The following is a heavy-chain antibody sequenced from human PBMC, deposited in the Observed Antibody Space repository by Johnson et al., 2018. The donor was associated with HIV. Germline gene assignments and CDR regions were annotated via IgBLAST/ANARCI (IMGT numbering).Heavy chain of an antibody. CDR2: IKSKTDGGTT. J-gene: IGHJ3*02. D-gene: IGHD2-21*02. CDR3: TTDPESTYGGGDCFPDAFDI. V-gene: IGHV3-15*01. Sequence: EQLVESGGGLVQPGGSLRLSCAASGFTFSNAWMSWVRQAPGKGLEWVGRIKSKTDGGTTDYDAPVKGRFTISRDDSKNTLYLQMNSLKTEDTAVYYCTTDPESTYGGGDCFPDAFDIWGQGTMFTVSS. CDR1: GFTFSNAW.